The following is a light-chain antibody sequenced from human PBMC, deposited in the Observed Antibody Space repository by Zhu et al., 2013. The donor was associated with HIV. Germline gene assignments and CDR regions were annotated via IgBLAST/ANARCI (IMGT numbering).Light chain of an antibody. V-gene: IGKV3-15*01. CDR1: QSISTN. CDR3: QQYHYWPPLT. J-gene: IGKJ4*01. Sequence: EIVMTQSPATLSVSPGERATLSCGASQSISTNLAWYQQKPGQAPRLLIYGASTRATGISARFSGSGSGTEFTLTISSLQSEDFAVYYCQQYHYWPPLTFGGGTKVEL. CDR2: GAS.